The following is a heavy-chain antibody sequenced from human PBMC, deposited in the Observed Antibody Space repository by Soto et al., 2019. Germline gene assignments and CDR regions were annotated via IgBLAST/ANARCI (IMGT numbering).Heavy chain of an antibody. D-gene: IGHD2-8*01. J-gene: IGHJ6*02. CDR1: GYTFSRYG. CDR3: AKNGQPPYYYYGMDV. Sequence: QGQLVQSGPEAKKPGASVKVSCKASGYTFSRYGISWVRQAPGQGLEWMGWISGYNGDTKYAQKGQGSVTMTIDTSTYTAYMELRSLTSDDTAIYYCAKNGQPPYYYYGMDVWGQGTTVTVSS. CDR2: ISGYNGDT. V-gene: IGHV1-18*01.